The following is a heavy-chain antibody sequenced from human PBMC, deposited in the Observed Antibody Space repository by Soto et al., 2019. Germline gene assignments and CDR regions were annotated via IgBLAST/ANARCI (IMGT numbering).Heavy chain of an antibody. CDR1: GGTFSSYT. D-gene: IGHD5-12*01. CDR2: IIPILGIA. J-gene: IGHJ3*02. CDR3: ARDSGYALDDAFDI. V-gene: IGHV1-69*04. Sequence: SVKVSCKASGGTFSSYTISWVRQAPGQGLEWMGRIIPILGIANYAQKFQGRATITADKSTSTAYMELSSLRSEDTAVYYCARDSGYALDDAFDIWGQGTMVTVSS.